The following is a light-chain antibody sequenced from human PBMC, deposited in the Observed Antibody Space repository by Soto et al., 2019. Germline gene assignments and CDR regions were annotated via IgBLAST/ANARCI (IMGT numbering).Light chain of an antibody. CDR2: KAS. CDR1: QSISSW. J-gene: IGKJ1*01. CDR3: QQYNRYWT. V-gene: IGKV1-5*03. Sequence: DIQMTQSPSTLSASVGDRVTINCRASQSISSWLAWYQQKPGKAPKLLIYKASSLESGVPSRFRGSGSGTEFTLSISSLQPDDFAAYYCQQYNRYWTFGQGTKVDIK.